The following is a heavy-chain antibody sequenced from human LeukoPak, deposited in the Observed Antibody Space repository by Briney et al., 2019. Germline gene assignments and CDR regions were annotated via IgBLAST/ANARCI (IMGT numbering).Heavy chain of an antibody. D-gene: IGHD2-15*01. CDR1: GGTFSSYA. J-gene: IGHJ6*02. V-gene: IGHV1-69*04. CDR3: ARIDYYYGMDV. CDR2: IIPIFGIA. Sequence: SVKVSCKASGGTFSSYAISWVRQAHGQGLEWMGRIIPIFGIANYAQKFQGRVTITADKSTSTAYMELSSLRSEDTAVYYCARIDYYYGMDVWGQGTTVTVSS.